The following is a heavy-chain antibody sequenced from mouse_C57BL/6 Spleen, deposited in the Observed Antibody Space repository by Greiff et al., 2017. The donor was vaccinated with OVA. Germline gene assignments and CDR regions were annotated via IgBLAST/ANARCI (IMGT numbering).Heavy chain of an antibody. Sequence: EVQGVESGGGLVKPGGSLKLSCAASGFTFSSYAMSWVRQTPEKRLEWVATISDGGSYTYYPDNVKGRFTISRDNAKNNLYLQMSHLKSEDTAMYYCAREGSRYFDYWGQGTTLTVSS. CDR3: AREGSRYFDY. CDR2: ISDGGSYT. CDR1: GFTFSSYA. J-gene: IGHJ2*01. D-gene: IGHD3-1*01. V-gene: IGHV5-4*01.